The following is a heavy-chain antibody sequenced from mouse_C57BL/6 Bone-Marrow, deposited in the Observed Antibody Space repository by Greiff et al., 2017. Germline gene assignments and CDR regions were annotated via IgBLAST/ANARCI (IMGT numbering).Heavy chain of an antibody. J-gene: IGHJ2*01. Sequence: EVQLVESGGGLVKPGGSLKLSCAASGFTFSDYGMHWVRQAPEKGLEWVAYISSGSSTIYYADTVKGRFTISRDYAKITLFLHMTSLMSEDTAMDYCARGPDYWGQGTTLTVSS. CDR1: GFTFSDYG. CDR2: ISSGSSTI. CDR3: ARGPDY. V-gene: IGHV5-17*01.